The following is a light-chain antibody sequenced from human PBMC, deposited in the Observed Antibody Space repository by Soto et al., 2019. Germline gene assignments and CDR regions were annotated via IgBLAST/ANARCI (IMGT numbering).Light chain of an antibody. CDR2: AAS. CDR1: QGISSY. J-gene: IGKJ4*01. V-gene: IGKV1-8*01. Sequence: AIRMTQSPSSFSASTGDRVTITCRASQGISSYLAWYQQKPGKAPKLLIYAASTLQSEVPSRFSGSGSGTDFTLTISCLQSEDFATYYCQQYYSYPLTVGGGTKVEIK. CDR3: QQYYSYPLT.